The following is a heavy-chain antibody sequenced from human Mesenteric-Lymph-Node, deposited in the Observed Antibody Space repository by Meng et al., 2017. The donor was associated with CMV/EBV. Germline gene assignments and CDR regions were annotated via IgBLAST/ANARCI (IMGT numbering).Heavy chain of an antibody. CDR1: GFTFSSYW. D-gene: IGHD5-24*01. V-gene: IGHV3-74*01. CDR3: ACHNKFQFDP. Sequence: GESLKISCAASGFTFSSYWMHWVRQAPGKGLVWVSRINSDGSSTSYADSVKGRFTISRDNAKNSLYLQMNSLRAEDTALYYCACHNKFQFDPWGQGTLVTVSS. J-gene: IGHJ5*02. CDR2: INSDGSST.